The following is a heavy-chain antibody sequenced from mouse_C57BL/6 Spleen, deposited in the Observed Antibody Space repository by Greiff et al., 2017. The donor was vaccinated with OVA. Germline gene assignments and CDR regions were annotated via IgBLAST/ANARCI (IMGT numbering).Heavy chain of an antibody. Sequence: EVKLQESGGDLVKPGGSLKLSCAASGFTFSSYGMSWVRQTPDKRLAWVATISSGGSYTYYPDSVKGRFTISRDNAKNTLYLQMSSLQSADTTMYYCARQSSYLYFDYWGQGTTLTVSS. V-gene: IGHV5-6*01. CDR3: ARQSSYLYFDY. CDR1: GFTFSSYG. J-gene: IGHJ2*01. CDR2: ISSGGSYT. D-gene: IGHD1-1*01.